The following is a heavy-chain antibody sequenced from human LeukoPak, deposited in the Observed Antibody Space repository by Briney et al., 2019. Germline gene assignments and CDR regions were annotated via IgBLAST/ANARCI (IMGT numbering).Heavy chain of an antibody. CDR3: ARDWWIGNNWLDP. Sequence: SETLSLTCTVSGGSISSNTYYWGWIRQPPGKGLEWIGSIYYSGSTYYNPSLKSRVTISVDTSKNQFSLKLSSVTAADTAVYYCARDWWIGNNWLDPWGQGTLVTVSS. CDR1: GGSISSNTYY. D-gene: IGHD5-12*01. J-gene: IGHJ5*02. CDR2: IYYSGST. V-gene: IGHV4-39*07.